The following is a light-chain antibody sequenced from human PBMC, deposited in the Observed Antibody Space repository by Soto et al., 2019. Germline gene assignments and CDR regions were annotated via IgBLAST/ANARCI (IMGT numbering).Light chain of an antibody. J-gene: IGLJ2*01. CDR3: GLYMASSMVV. CDR1: SGAVSTSYY. CDR2: STN. V-gene: IGLV8-61*01. Sequence: QTVVTQAPSVSVSPGGTVTLTCGLSSGAVSTSYYPSWYQQTPGQAPRKLIYSTNTRPSGVPDRFSGSILGNKAALTITGGQADDESADYFGLYMASSMVVFGGGTKLTVL.